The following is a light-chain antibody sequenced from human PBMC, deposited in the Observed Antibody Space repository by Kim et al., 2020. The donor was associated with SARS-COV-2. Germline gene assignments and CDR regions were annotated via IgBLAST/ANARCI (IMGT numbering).Light chain of an antibody. Sequence: ASVGDRVTITCRASQDISSSFAWYQQKPGKAPNLLIYDASTLLSGVPSRFSGSGSGTEFALTISSLQPEDFATYYCQQLNYNPLTFGGGTKVDIK. V-gene: IGKV1-9*01. CDR2: DAS. CDR1: QDISSS. J-gene: IGKJ4*01. CDR3: QQLNYNPLT.